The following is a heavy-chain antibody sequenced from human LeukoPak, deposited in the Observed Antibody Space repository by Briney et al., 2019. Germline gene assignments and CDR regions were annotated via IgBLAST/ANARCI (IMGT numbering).Heavy chain of an antibody. Sequence: GGSLRLSCAASGFTFSTYAMSWVRQAPGKGLEWVSSISTSSRYIYYADSVKGRFTISRDNAKNSLYLQMNSLRAEDTAVYYCARGGRIAAADYYFDYWGQGTLVTVSS. CDR1: GFTFSTYA. V-gene: IGHV3-21*01. CDR2: ISTSSRYI. J-gene: IGHJ4*02. D-gene: IGHD6-13*01. CDR3: ARGGRIAAADYYFDY.